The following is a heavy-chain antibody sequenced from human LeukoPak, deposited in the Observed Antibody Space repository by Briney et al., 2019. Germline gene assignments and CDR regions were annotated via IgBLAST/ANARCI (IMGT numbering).Heavy chain of an antibody. Sequence: SETLSLTCTVSSGSLSIYYWSWIRQPPGKGLEWIGYIYYSGSTNYNPSLKSRVTISVDTSKNQFSLKLSSETAADTAVYYCARDQSVRGADYGMDVWGKGTTVTVAS. CDR2: IYYSGST. V-gene: IGHV4-59*01. CDR3: ARDQSVRGADYGMDV. CDR1: SGSLSIYY. J-gene: IGHJ6*04. D-gene: IGHD3-10*01.